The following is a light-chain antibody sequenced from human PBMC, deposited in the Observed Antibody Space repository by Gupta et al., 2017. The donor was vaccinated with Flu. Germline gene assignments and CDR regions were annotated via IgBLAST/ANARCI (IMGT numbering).Light chain of an antibody. V-gene: IGLV2-8*01. CDR3: SSYAGSNNWV. CDR1: SSDVGGCKY. J-gene: IGLJ3*02. Sequence: SVTISCTGTSSDVGGCKYVSWYQQHPGEVPKLMVYEGSKRPSGVPDRFSGSKSGNTASLTVSGLQAEDEDDYYCSSYAGSNNWVFGGGTKVTVL. CDR2: EGS.